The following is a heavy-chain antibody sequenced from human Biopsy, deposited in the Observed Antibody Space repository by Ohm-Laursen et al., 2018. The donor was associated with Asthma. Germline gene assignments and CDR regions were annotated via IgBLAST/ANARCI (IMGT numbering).Heavy chain of an antibody. J-gene: IGHJ6*02. V-gene: IGHV1-46*01. Sequence: ASVKVSCKASGYTFTSYSMHWVRQAPGHGLEWMGMINPFGGSSNFAQKFQGRLTMTRDTSTRTVYMELSSLRSEDTAVYYCARGSSSRLSQWELLVSGGKRAHSYYGMDVWGQGTTVTVSS. CDR3: ARGSSSRLSQWELLVSGGKRAHSYYGMDV. D-gene: IGHD1-26*01. CDR1: GYTFTSYS. CDR2: INPFGGSS.